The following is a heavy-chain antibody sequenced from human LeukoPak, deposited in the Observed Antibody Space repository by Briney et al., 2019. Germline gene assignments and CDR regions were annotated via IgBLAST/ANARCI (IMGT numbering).Heavy chain of an antibody. D-gene: IGHD3-22*01. CDR2: ISVYNGNT. CDR1: GYSFTTYG. Sequence: ASVKVSCKASGYSFTTYGISWLRQAPGHGLEWIAWISVYNGNTNYADKVRGRVLVTTDISATTAYLELKSLRYDDAGVYYCAKMDSDSSGFFSNWGQGTPVTVSS. V-gene: IGHV1-18*01. CDR3: AKMDSDSSGFFSN. J-gene: IGHJ4*02.